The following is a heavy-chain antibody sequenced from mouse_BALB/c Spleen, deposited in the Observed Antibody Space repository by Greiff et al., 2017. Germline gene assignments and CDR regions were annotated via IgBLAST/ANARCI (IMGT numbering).Heavy chain of an antibody. J-gene: IGHJ4*01. D-gene: IGHD2-1*01. Sequence: VQLQQSGAELVRPGVSVKISCKGSGYTFTDYAMHWVKQSHAKSLEWIGVISTYYGDASYNQKFKGKATMTVDKSSSTDYMELARLTSEDSAIYYCASGGKGAMDYWGQGTSVTVSS. V-gene: IGHV1S137*01. CDR1: GYTFTDYA. CDR3: ASGGKGAMDY. CDR2: ISTYYGDA.